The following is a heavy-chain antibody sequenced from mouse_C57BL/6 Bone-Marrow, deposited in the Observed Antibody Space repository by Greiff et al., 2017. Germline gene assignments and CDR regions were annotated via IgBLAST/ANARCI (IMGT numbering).Heavy chain of an antibody. J-gene: IGHJ2*01. CDR2: INPNNGGT. CDR1: GYTFTDYN. V-gene: IGHV1-22*01. Sequence: EVQRVESGPELVKPGASVKMSCKASGYTFTDYNMHWVKQSHGKSLEWIGYINPNNGGTSYNQKFKGKATLTVNKSSSTAYMELRSLTSEDSAVYYCARSPEGYYFDYWGQGTTLTVSS. CDR3: ARSPEGYYFDY.